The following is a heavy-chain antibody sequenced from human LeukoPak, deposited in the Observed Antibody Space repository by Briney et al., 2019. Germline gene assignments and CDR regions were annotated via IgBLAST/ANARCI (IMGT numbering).Heavy chain of an antibody. CDR2: IFYSGNT. CDR3: AGHYRGKLESMVPAAMRRGTDY. V-gene: IGHV4-39*01. D-gene: IGHD2-2*01. CDR1: GGSISRTSYY. J-gene: IGHJ4*02. Sequence: PSETLSLTCTVSGGSISRTSYYWGWIRQPPGEGLEWIGSIFYSGNTYYNPSLESRLTISVDTSKNQFSLKLSSVTAADTAVYYCAGHYRGKLESMVPAAMRRGTDYWGQGTLVTVSS.